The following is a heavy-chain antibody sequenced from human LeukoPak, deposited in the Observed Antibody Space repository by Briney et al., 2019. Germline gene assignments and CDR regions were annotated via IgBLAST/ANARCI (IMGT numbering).Heavy chain of an antibody. CDR1: GFTFSSYA. CDR3: AKGYCSGGSCYFFDY. J-gene: IGHJ4*02. V-gene: IGHV3-23*01. D-gene: IGHD2-15*01. Sequence: PGGSLRLSCAASGFTFSSYAMSWVRQAPGQGLEWVSSISGSGGSTYYADSVKGRFTISRDNSKNTLYLQMNSLRAEDTAVYYCAKGYCSGGSCYFFDYWGQGTLVTVSS. CDR2: ISGSGGST.